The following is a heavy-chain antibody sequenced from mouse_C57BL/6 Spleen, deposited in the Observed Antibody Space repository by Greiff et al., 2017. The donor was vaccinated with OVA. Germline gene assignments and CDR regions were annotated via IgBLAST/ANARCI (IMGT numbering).Heavy chain of an antibody. CDR2: IWSGGST. CDR3: ARKSTTVGYYYAMDY. D-gene: IGHD1-1*01. CDR1: GFSLTSYG. V-gene: IGHV2-2*01. J-gene: IGHJ4*01. Sequence: VKLVESGPGLVQPSQSLSITCTVSGFSLTSYGVHWVRQSPGKGLEWLGVIWSGGSTDYNAAFISRLSISKDNSKSQVFFKMNSLQADDTAIYYCARKSTTVGYYYAMDYWGQGTSVTVSS.